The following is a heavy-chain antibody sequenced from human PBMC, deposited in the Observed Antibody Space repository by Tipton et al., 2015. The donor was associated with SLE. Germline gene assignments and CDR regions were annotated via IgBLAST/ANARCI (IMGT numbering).Heavy chain of an antibody. CDR3: ASRLEVIGSILDY. J-gene: IGHJ4*02. CDR2: ISYDGSNK. Sequence: SLRLSCAASGFTFSIYTMHWVRQAPGKGLEWVAVISYDGSNKYYADSVKGRFTISRDNSKNTPYLQMNSLRAEDTAVYYCASRLEVIGSILDYWGQGTLVTVSS. CDR1: GFTFSIYT. V-gene: IGHV3-30*04. D-gene: IGHD3-16*01.